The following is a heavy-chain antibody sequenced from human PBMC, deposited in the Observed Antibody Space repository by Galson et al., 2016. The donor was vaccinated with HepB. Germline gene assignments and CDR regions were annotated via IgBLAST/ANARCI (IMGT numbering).Heavy chain of an antibody. CDR2: IHSDGSTT. CDR1: GFTFNSYW. V-gene: IGHV3-74*01. D-gene: IGHD4-17*01. J-gene: IGHJ3*02. Sequence: SLRLSCAASGFTFNSYWMHWVRQAPGKGLVWVSRIHSDGSTTSYADSVKGRFTVSRDNAKNTLYMQMNSLRAEDTAVYYCARESPTTAGAFDIWGQGTMVTVSS. CDR3: ARESPTTAGAFDI.